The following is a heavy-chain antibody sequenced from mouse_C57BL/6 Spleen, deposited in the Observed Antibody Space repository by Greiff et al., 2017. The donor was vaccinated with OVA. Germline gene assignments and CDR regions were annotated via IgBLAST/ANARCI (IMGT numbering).Heavy chain of an antibody. D-gene: IGHD1-1*01. Sequence: EVKLVESGGGLVQPGGSLSLSCAASGFTFTDYYMSWVRQPPGKALEWLGFIRNKANGYTTEYSASVKGRFTISRDNSQSILYLQMNALRAEDSATYYCASLSSLPYYYAMDYWGQGTSVTVSS. J-gene: IGHJ4*01. CDR3: ASLSSLPYYYAMDY. CDR2: IRNKANGYTT. V-gene: IGHV7-3*01. CDR1: GFTFTDYY.